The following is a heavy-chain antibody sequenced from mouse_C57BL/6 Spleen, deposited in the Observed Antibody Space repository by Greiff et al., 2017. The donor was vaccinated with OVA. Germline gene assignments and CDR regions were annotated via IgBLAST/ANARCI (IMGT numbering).Heavy chain of an antibody. D-gene: IGHD2-5*01. CDR3: AREGSNSAWFAY. CDR2: ISYDGSN. V-gene: IGHV3-6*01. Sequence: DVKLQESGPGLVKPSQSLSLTCSVTGYSITSGYYWNWIRQFPGNKLEWMGYISYDGSNNYNPSLKNRISITRDTSKNQFFLKLNSVTTEDTATYYCAREGSNSAWFAYWGQGTLVTVSA. CDR1: GYSITSGYY. J-gene: IGHJ3*01.